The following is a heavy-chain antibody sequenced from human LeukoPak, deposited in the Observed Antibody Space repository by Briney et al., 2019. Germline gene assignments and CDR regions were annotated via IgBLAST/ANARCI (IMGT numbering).Heavy chain of an antibody. Sequence: SVKVSCKASGGTFSSYAISWVRQAPGQGLEWMGRIIPILGIANYAQKFQGRVTITADKSTSTAYMELSSLRSEGTAVYYCAYQLLGEGYWFDPWGQGTLVTVSS. CDR1: GGTFSSYA. CDR2: IIPILGIA. V-gene: IGHV1-69*04. D-gene: IGHD2-2*01. CDR3: AYQLLGEGYWFDP. J-gene: IGHJ5*02.